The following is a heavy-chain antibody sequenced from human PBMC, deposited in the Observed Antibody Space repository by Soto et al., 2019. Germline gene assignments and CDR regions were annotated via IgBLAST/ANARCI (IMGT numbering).Heavy chain of an antibody. D-gene: IGHD4-17*01. V-gene: IGHV1-2*04. Sequence: ASVKVSCKASGFTFTAYHMHWARQAPGQGLEWMGWIDLNNGDTHYVQRFQGWVTMTRDTSISTAYMELGDLKSDDTAVYYCARQHGDYYRWFDPWGLGTLVTVSS. CDR1: GFTFTAYH. CDR2: IDLNNGDT. J-gene: IGHJ5*02. CDR3: ARQHGDYYRWFDP.